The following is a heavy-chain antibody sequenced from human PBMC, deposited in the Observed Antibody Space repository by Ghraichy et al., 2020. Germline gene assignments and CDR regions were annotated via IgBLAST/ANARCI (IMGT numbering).Heavy chain of an antibody. J-gene: IGHJ4*02. D-gene: IGHD3-3*01. Sequence: LTCTVSGGSISTFYWSWIRQPPGKGLEWIGYIYHSGSTNYNPSLKTQVTISLDTSKNQFSLKLSSVTAADTAVYYCARMNPLFDFWSGYYFDSWGQGTLVSVSS. CDR1: GGSISTFY. V-gene: IGHV4-59*01. CDR3: ARMNPLFDFWSGYYFDS. CDR2: IYHSGST.